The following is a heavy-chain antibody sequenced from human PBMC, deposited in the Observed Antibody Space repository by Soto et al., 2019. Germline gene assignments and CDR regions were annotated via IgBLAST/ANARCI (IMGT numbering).Heavy chain of an antibody. CDR1: GFTFSSYA. CDR3: AKGFEDYYGSGSYYNVGY. V-gene: IGHV3-23*01. Sequence: PGGSLRLSCAASGFTFSSYAMSWVRQAPGKGLEWVSAISGSGGSTYYADSVKGRFTISRDNSKNTLYLQMNSLRAEDTAVYYCAKGFEDYYGSGSYYNVGYWGQGTLVTVSS. J-gene: IGHJ4*02. CDR2: ISGSGGST. D-gene: IGHD3-10*01.